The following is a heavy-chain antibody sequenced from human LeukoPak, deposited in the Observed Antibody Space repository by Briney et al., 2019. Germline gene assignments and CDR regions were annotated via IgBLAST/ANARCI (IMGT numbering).Heavy chain of an antibody. D-gene: IGHD3-10*01. Sequence: SETLSLTCTVSGGSISSSSYYWGWIRQPPGKGLEWIGSIYYSGSTYYNPSLKSRVPISVDTSKNQFSLKLSSVTAADTAVYYCARDLVGLWFGELLHFDYWGQGTLVTVSS. CDR1: GGSISSSSYY. J-gene: IGHJ4*02. V-gene: IGHV4-39*07. CDR2: IYYSGST. CDR3: ARDLVGLWFGELLHFDY.